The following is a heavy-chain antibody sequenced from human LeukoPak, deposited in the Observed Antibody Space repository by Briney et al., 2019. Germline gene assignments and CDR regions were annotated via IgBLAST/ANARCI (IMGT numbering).Heavy chain of an antibody. V-gene: IGHV3-74*01. Sequence: GGSLRLSCAASGFTFSSYWMHWVRQAPGKGLVWVSRINSDGSSTSYADSVKGRFTISRDNAKNTLYLQMNSLRAEDTAVYYCASGYFDWLLSPPDFDYRGQGTLVTVSS. D-gene: IGHD3-9*01. J-gene: IGHJ4*02. CDR2: INSDGSST. CDR3: ASGYFDWLLSPPDFDY. CDR1: GFTFSSYW.